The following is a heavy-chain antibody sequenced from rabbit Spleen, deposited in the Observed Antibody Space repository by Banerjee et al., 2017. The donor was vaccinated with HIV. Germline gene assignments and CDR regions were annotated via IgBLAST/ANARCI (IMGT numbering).Heavy chain of an antibody. CDR3: ARDTGSSFSSYGMDL. CDR1: GFSFSSNW. CDR2: IDTGFGGTT. D-gene: IGHD8-1*01. J-gene: IGHJ6*01. Sequence: LEEAGGGLVKPGGTLTLTCTVSGFSFSSNWICWVRQAPGKGLEWIACIDTGFGGTTYSASWAKGRFTISKTSSTTVTLQMTSLTAADTATYFCARDTGSSFSSYGMDLWGQGTLVTVS. V-gene: IGHV1S45*01.